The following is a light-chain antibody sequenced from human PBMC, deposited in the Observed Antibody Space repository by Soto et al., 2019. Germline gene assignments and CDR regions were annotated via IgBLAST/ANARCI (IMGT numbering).Light chain of an antibody. Sequence: QSVLTQPASVSGSPGQSITISCTGTSSDVGSFDVVSWYQQHPGKAPTLIIYAGNRRPSGVSSRFSGSQSDNTPSLTISGLQAEDEADYYCCSYAGSTYVFGSGTKVIVL. CDR1: SSDVGSFDV. V-gene: IGLV2-23*01. CDR2: AGN. CDR3: CSYAGSTYV. J-gene: IGLJ1*01.